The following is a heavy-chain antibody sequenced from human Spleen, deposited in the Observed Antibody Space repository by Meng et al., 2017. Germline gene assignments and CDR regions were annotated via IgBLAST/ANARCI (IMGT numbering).Heavy chain of an antibody. V-gene: IGHV3-23*01. D-gene: IGHD1-26*01. J-gene: IGHJ3*02. CDR1: GFTFSSYA. CDR2: ISGSGGST. Sequence: GESLKISCAASGFTFSSYAMSWVRQAPGKGLEWVSAISGSGGSTYYADSVKGRFTTSRDNSKNTLYLQMNSLRAEDTAVYYCAKDLGSGSYYEAFDIWGQGTMVTVSS. CDR3: AKDLGSGSYYEAFDI.